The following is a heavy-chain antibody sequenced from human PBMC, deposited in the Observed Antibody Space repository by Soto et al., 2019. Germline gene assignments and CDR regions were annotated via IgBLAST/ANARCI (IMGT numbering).Heavy chain of an antibody. V-gene: IGHV4-61*03. Sequence: QVQLREAGPGLVKSSETLSLTCTVSGGSVNTGGHFWSWIRQPPGKGLEWIGFIYSSGNINNDPSLRSRRTMSVDTSKNTFSLILRSVTAADTAVYYCARGQGGLHYYFDYWGQGIPVTVSS. D-gene: IGHD3-16*01. CDR3: ARGQGGLHYYFDY. J-gene: IGHJ4*02. CDR2: IYSSGNI. CDR1: GGSVNTGGHF.